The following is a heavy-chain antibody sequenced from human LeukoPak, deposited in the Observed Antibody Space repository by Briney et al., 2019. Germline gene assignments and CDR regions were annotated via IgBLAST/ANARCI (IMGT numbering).Heavy chain of an antibody. Sequence: GASVKVSCKASGYTFTSYDINWVRQATGQGLEWMGWMNPSSGNTGYAQKFQGRVTITRNTSISTAYMELSSLRSEDTAVYYCARGVGGGLRQYYYYYMDVWGKGTTVTVSS. CDR3: ARGVGGGLRQYYYYYMDV. V-gene: IGHV1-8*03. D-gene: IGHD3-16*01. CDR2: MNPSSGNT. CDR1: GYTFTSYD. J-gene: IGHJ6*03.